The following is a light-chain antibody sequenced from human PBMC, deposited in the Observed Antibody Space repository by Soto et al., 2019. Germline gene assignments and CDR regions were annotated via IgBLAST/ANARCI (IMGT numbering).Light chain of an antibody. J-gene: IGLJ1*01. V-gene: IGLV1-47*01. Sequence: QSVLTQPPSASGTPGQRVTISCSGSSSNIGSNYVYWYQQPPGTAPKLLIYRNNQRPSGVPDRFSGSKSGTSASPAISGLRSEDEADYYCAAWDDSLSGYVFGTGTKVTVL. CDR1: SSNIGSNY. CDR3: AAWDDSLSGYV. CDR2: RNN.